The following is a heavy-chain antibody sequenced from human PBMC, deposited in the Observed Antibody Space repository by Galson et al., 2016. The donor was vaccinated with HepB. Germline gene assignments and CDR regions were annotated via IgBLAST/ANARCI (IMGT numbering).Heavy chain of an antibody. CDR1: GFTFSLYS. J-gene: IGHJ4*02. CDR3: ARDAPGLLVPAAPDF. V-gene: IGHV3-48*02. Sequence: SLRLSCAASGFTFSLYSMNWVRQAPGKGLEWISYISSSSTPIYYADSVKGRFTISRDNAKKSLFLQMNSLRDEDTAIYYCARDAPGLLVPAAPDFWGQGTLVSVSS. D-gene: IGHD2-2*01. CDR2: ISSSSTPI.